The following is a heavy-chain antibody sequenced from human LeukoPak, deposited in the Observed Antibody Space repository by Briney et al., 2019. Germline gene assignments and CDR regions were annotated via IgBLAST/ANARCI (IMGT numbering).Heavy chain of an antibody. V-gene: IGHV1-18*01. D-gene: IGHD2-2*01. J-gene: IGHJ6*02. CDR1: GYTFTSYG. Sequence: ASVKVSCKASGYTFTSYGISWVRQAPGHGLEWMRWISAYNGNTNYAQKLQGRVTMTTDTSTSTAYMELRSLRSDDTAVYYCAREFGPRGNIVVVPAARDYYGMDVWGQGTTVTVSS. CDR2: ISAYNGNT. CDR3: AREFGPRGNIVVVPAARDYYGMDV.